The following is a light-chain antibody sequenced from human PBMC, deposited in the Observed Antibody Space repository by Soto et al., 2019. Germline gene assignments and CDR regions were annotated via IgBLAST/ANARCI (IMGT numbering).Light chain of an antibody. V-gene: IGLV1-44*01. CDR3: SAWDDNIYGPV. Sequence: QSVLTQPPSASGTPGQRVAISCSGGSSDIGSNPVNWYLHLPGAAPKLLIYRDNQRPSGFPDRFSASKSGTSASLPISGLPSEDEADYFCSAWDDNIYGPVFGGGTKVPVL. CDR1: SSDIGSNP. CDR2: RDN. J-gene: IGLJ2*01.